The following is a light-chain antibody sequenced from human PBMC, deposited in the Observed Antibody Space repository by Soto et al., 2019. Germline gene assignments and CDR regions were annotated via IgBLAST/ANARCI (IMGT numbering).Light chain of an antibody. J-gene: IGKJ1*01. CDR1: QSVSSSY. Sequence: EIVLTQSPGTLSLSPGERATLSCRASQSVSSSYLAWYQQKPGQAPRLLIYGASSSATGIPDRFSGSGSGTDFTLTISRLEPEDLAVYYCQQYGSSGTFGQGTKV. V-gene: IGKV3-20*01. CDR3: QQYGSSGT. CDR2: GAS.